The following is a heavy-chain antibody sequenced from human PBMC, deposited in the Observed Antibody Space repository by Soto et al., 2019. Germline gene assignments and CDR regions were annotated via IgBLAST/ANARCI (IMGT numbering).Heavy chain of an antibody. CDR2: ISSSSSYI. Sequence: PGGSLRLSCAASGFTFSSYSMNWVRQAPGKGLEWVSSISSSSSYIYYADSVKGRFTISRDNAKNSLYLQMNSRRAKDTAVYYCARDTRAAAGTWSPYYYYYGMDVWGQGTTVTVSS. V-gene: IGHV3-21*01. CDR3: ARDTRAAAGTWSPYYYYYGMDV. CDR1: GFTFSSYS. J-gene: IGHJ6*02. D-gene: IGHD6-13*01.